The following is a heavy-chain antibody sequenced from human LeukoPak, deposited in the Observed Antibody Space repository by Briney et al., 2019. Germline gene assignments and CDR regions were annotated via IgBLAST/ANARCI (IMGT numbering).Heavy chain of an antibody. J-gene: IGHJ4*02. CDR1: GLTFSSYA. Sequence: GGSLRLSCAASGLTFSSYAMSWVRQAPGKGLEWVSAISASGGSTYYADSVKGRFTISRDKSKNTLFMQMNSLRAEDTAIYYCAKCFRTTVTTVDYWGQGTLVTVSS. CDR3: AKCFRTTVTTVDY. V-gene: IGHV3-23*01. D-gene: IGHD4-17*01. CDR2: ISASGGST.